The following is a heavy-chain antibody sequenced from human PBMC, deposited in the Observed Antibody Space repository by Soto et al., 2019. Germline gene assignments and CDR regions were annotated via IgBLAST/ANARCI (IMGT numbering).Heavy chain of an antibody. V-gene: IGHV3-74*01. J-gene: IGHJ4*02. CDR3: VRLGGSSWADF. Sequence: EVRLVEFGGGVVHPGASLTVSCEASGFAFSSLWMHWVRQAPGKGLEWVSRIDNEGIGTNYADAVRGRFLMSRDNAKNMLYLHMNSLRADDTALYFCVRLGGSSWADFGGQGTLVTVSS. D-gene: IGHD6-13*01. CDR1: GFAFSSLW. CDR2: IDNEGIGT.